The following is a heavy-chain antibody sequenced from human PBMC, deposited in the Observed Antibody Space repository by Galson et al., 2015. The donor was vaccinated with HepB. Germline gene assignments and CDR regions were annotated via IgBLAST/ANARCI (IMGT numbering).Heavy chain of an antibody. CDR2: ISSDGRYK. D-gene: IGHD1/OR15-1a*01. CDR1: GFDFNTYG. J-gene: IGHJ3*02. CDR3: VRPRDAGNNLDVLDT. V-gene: IGHV3-30*03. Sequence: SLRLSCAASGFDFNTYGMHWVRQAPGKGLEWVTVISSDGRYKSYADSVKGRFTVSRDSSENTLFVQMNSLRTEDTALYYCVRPRDAGNNLDVLDTWGPGTMVTLSA.